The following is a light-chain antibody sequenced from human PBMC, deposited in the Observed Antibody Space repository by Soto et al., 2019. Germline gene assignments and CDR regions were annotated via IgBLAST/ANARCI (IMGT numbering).Light chain of an antibody. V-gene: IGLV2-14*01. CDR1: SSDVGGYNY. CDR3: SSYTSSSTPV. Sequence: QSVLTQPASVSGSPGQSITISCTGTSSDVGGYNYVSWYQQHPGKSPKLMIYDVSNRPSGVSNRFSGSKSGNTASLTISGLQAEDDADYYCSSYTSSSTPVLGGGTKLTVL. CDR2: DVS. J-gene: IGLJ2*01.